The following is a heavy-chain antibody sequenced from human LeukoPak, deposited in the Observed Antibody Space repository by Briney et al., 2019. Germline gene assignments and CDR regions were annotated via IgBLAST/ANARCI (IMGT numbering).Heavy chain of an antibody. V-gene: IGHV4-59*01. CDR2: IYYSGST. Sequence: PSETLSLTCTVSGVSISSYYWSWLRQPPGKGLEWIGYIYYSGSTNYNPSLKSRVTISVDTSKNQFSLKLSSVTAADTAVYYCARVPHDYGDYYYYYGMDVWGQGTTVTVSS. D-gene: IGHD4-17*01. J-gene: IGHJ6*02. CDR1: GVSISSYY. CDR3: ARVPHDYGDYYYYYGMDV.